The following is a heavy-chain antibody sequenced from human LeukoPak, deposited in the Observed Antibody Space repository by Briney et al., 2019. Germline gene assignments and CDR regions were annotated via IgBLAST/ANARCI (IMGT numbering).Heavy chain of an antibody. Sequence: ASVKVSCKASGYTFTSYGISWVRQAPGQGLEWMGWISAYNGNTNYAQKLQGRVTMTTDTSTSTAYMELRRLRSDDTAAYYCAKSDSSGYLTFFDYWGQGTLVTVSS. D-gene: IGHD3-22*01. CDR1: GYTFTSYG. V-gene: IGHV1-18*01. CDR2: ISAYNGNT. J-gene: IGHJ4*02. CDR3: AKSDSSGYLTFFDY.